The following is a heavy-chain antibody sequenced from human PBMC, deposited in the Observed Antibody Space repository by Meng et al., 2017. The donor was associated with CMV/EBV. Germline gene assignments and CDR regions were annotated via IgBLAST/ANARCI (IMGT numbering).Heavy chain of an antibody. V-gene: IGHV4-59*01. CDR1: GGPISSYY. CDR2: IYYSVST. D-gene: IGHD3-22*01. J-gene: IGHJ6*02. Sequence: SETLSPPCTALGGPISSYYWSWIRQLPRKGLEWIGYIYYSVSTNYNPSLRSRVTISVDTSKNQFSLKLSSVTAADTAVYYCARPSYYDSSGYYYLGGMDVWGQGTTVTVSS. CDR3: ARPSYYDSSGYYYLGGMDV.